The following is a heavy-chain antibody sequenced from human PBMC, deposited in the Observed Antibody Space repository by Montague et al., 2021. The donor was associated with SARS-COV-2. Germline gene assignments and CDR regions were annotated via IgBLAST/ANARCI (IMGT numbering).Heavy chain of an antibody. Sequence: SDTVSLTPTVSGGSISSSTYYWAWIREPPGKGLEWIGSMYYRGSTYYNPSLKSRVFISVDTTKKQLSLTLTSVTAADTAVYYCATQEDPSGWIPGPFDFWGQGTLLSVSS. J-gene: IGHJ4*02. D-gene: IGHD6-19*01. V-gene: IGHV4-39*01. CDR2: MYYRGST. CDR1: GGSISSSTYY. CDR3: ATQEDPSGWIPGPFDF.